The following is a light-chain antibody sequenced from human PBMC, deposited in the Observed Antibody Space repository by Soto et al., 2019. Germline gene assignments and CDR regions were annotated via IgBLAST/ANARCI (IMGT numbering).Light chain of an antibody. Sequence: DIQMTQSPSSLSASVGDRVTITCRASQGISNYVAWYQQKPGKVPKLLIYPASTLQSGVPSRFSGSGSGTDFTLTISSLQPEDVATYYCQKYNSAPPWTFGQGTKVEIK. V-gene: IGKV1-27*01. CDR2: PAS. CDR3: QKYNSAPPWT. CDR1: QGISNY. J-gene: IGKJ1*01.